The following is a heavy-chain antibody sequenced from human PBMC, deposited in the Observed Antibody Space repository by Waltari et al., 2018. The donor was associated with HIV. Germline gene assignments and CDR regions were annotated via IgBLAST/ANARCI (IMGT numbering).Heavy chain of an antibody. CDR3: AREVENLYVFDD. CDR2: ISARNGKK. Sequence: QIQLVQSGLEVKEPGASVRVSCKASGHNFVNSVIAWVRQAPGQGLEWMGWISARNGKKVYSQKFHGRVTMTTDTSSTTFYLDLRSLTSDDTAVYFCAREVENLYVFDDWGQGTLVAVSS. CDR1: GHNFVNSV. D-gene: IGHD1-1*01. V-gene: IGHV1-18*01. J-gene: IGHJ4*02.